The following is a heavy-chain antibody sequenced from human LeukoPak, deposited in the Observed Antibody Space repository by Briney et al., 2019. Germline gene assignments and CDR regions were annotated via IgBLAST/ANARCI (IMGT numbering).Heavy chain of an antibody. V-gene: IGHV1-69*13. CDR3: TRAPYDSSAYYSKDLRPDAFDI. CDR1: GGTFSSYA. J-gene: IGHJ3*02. Sequence: SVKVSCKASGGTFSSYAISWVRQAPGQGLEWMGGIIPIFGTANYAQKFQGRVTITADESTSTAYMELSSLRSEDTAVYYCTRAPYDSSAYYSKDLRPDAFDIWGQGTMVTVSS. CDR2: IIPIFGTA. D-gene: IGHD3-22*01.